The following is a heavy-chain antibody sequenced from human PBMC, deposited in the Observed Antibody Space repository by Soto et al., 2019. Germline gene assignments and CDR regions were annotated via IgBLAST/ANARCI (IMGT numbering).Heavy chain of an antibody. Sequence: KASETLSLTCAVYGGSFSGYYWSWIRQPPGKGLEWIGEINHSGSTNYNPSLKSRVTISVDTSKNQFSLKLSSVTAADTAVYYCARGEIQLWSWYYYGMDVWGQGTTVTVSS. J-gene: IGHJ6*02. V-gene: IGHV4-34*01. CDR1: GGSFSGYY. D-gene: IGHD5-18*01. CDR2: INHSGST. CDR3: ARGEIQLWSWYYYGMDV.